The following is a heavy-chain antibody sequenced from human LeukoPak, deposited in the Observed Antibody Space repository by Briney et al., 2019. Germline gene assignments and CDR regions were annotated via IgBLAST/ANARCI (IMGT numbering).Heavy chain of an antibody. CDR3: ARRRNNYNFDY. V-gene: IGHV4-38-2*02. D-gene: IGHD4-11*01. CDR2: MYHSGTT. CDR1: GFSISSGYY. J-gene: IGHJ4*02. Sequence: SETLSLTCTVSGFSISSGYYWGWIRQPPGKGLEWVGNMYHSGTTYYNPSLKSRVTISLASPRAQFSLKVSSVTAADTAVYYCARRRNNYNFDYWGQGTLVTVSS.